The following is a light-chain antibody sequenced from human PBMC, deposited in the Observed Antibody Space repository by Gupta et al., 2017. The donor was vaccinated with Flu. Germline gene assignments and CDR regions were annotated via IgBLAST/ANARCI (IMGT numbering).Light chain of an antibody. CDR3: QQYVSSLSYT. CDR2: ATS. J-gene: IGKJ2*01. CDR1: QSVNSIY. Sequence: EIVLTQSPGTLSLSPGERATLSCRTSQSVNSIYLAWYQQKPGQPPRLLIYATSNRATGIPDRFSGSGSGTDFTLTISRLEPEDFAVYYCQQYVSSLSYTFGPGTKLEVK. V-gene: IGKV3-20*01.